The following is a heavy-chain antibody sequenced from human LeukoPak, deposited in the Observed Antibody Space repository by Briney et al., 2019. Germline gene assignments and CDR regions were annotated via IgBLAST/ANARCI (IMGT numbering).Heavy chain of an antibody. CDR1: GYTFTSYG. Sequence: ASVKVSCKASGYTFTSYGISWVRQAPGQGLEWMGWISAYNGNTNYAQKPQGRVTMTTDASTSTAYMELRSLRSDDTAVYYCARDPRGYDWFDPWGQGTLVTVSS. CDR2: ISAYNGNT. V-gene: IGHV1-18*01. CDR3: ARDPRGYDWFDP. J-gene: IGHJ5*02. D-gene: IGHD6-13*01.